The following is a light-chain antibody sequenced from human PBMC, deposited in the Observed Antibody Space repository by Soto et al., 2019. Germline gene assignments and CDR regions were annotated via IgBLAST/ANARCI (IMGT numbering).Light chain of an antibody. J-gene: IGLJ1*01. CDR1: YSDICAYNY. CDR3: SSFKGSNSFV. CDR2: EVT. V-gene: IGLV2-8*01. Sequence: LSPPASACGSPGQSLTISCTGTYSDICAYNYVSWYRQRPGEAPKLLIYEVTKRPSGVPDRIFAYKSGNTASLTVSGLQADDEADYYCSSFKGSNSFVFGTGTKVTVL.